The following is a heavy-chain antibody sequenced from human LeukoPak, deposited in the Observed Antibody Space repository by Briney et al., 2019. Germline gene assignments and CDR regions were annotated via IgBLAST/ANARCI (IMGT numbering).Heavy chain of an antibody. CDR3: AKGLFCSSTSCYLLSHYGMDV. D-gene: IGHD2-2*01. V-gene: IGHV3-30*18. Sequence: GRSLRLSCAASGFTFSSYGMHWVRQAPGKGLEWVAVISYDGSNKYYADSVKGRFTISRDNSKNTLYLQMNSLRAEDTAVYYCAKGLFCSSTSCYLLSHYGMDVWGQGTTVTVSS. J-gene: IGHJ6*02. CDR1: GFTFSSYG. CDR2: ISYDGSNK.